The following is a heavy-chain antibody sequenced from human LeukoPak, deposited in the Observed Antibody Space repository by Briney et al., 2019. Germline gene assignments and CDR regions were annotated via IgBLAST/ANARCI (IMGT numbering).Heavy chain of an antibody. Sequence: PGGSLRLSCSASGFTFNSYPVHWVRQAPGKGLEYVPGISRNGGSTYYADSVKGRFTISRDSSKNTLYLQMSSLRAEDTAVYYCVKESGFMVAPNSAFDIWGQGTMVTVSS. V-gene: IGHV3-64D*06. CDR2: ISRNGGST. D-gene: IGHD4/OR15-4a*01. J-gene: IGHJ3*02. CDR3: VKESGFMVAPNSAFDI. CDR1: GFTFNSYP.